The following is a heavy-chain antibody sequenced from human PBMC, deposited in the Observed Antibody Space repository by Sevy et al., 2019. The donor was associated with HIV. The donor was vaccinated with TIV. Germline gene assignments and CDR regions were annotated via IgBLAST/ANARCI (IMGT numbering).Heavy chain of an antibody. Sequence: SLKISCAASGFTFDDYAMHWVRQAPGKGLEWVSGISWNSGSIDYAESVKGRFTISRDNAKNSLYLQMNILKDEDTALYYCAKGNMMLTFGGIVVNYFDDWVQGTLVTVSS. CDR2: ISWNSGSI. CDR1: GFTFDDYA. CDR3: AKGNMMLTFGGIVVNYFDD. V-gene: IGHV3-9*01. D-gene: IGHD3-16*02. J-gene: IGHJ4*02.